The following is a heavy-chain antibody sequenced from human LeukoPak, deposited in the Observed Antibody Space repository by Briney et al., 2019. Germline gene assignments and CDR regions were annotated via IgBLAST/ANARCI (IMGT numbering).Heavy chain of an antibody. Sequence: PGGSLRLSCAASGFTFSSYWMSWVRQAPGKGLEWVANIKRDGSEKYYVDSVKGRFTISRDNAKNSLYLQMNSLRAEDTAVYYCARGLRTQGMVLDYWGQGTLVTVSS. J-gene: IGHJ4*02. D-gene: IGHD1-14*01. CDR3: ARGLRTQGMVLDY. V-gene: IGHV3-7*01. CDR2: IKRDGSEK. CDR1: GFTFSSYW.